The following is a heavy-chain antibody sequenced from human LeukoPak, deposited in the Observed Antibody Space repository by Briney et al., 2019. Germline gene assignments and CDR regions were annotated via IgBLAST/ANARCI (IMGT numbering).Heavy chain of an antibody. J-gene: IGHJ4*02. CDR3: ARIKRENIAAAGTVDS. Sequence: GGSLRLSCAASGLTVSTNFMSWVRQAPGKGLEWVSAIYSGSSTYYADSVKGRFTISRDNSKNTLYLQMNSLRAEDTAVYYCARIKRENIAAAGTVDSWGQGTLVTVSS. V-gene: IGHV3-66*01. CDR2: IYSGSST. CDR1: GLTVSTNF. D-gene: IGHD6-13*01.